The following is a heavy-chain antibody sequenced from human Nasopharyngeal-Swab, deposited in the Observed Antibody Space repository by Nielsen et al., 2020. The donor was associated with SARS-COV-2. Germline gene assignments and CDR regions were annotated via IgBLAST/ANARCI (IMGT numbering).Heavy chain of an antibody. V-gene: IGHV4-34*01. D-gene: IGHD3-10*01. J-gene: IGHJ6*03. CDR2: VSHGGGT. CDR3: ARGGAGVVTTPVLGLGPYYSYYYMDV. Sequence: RQAPGKGLEWIGEVSHGGGTNYNPSLKSRVTISVPTSKNQFSLKLSSVTAADTAVYYCARGGAGVVTTPVLGLGPYYSYYYMDVWGKGTTVTVSS.